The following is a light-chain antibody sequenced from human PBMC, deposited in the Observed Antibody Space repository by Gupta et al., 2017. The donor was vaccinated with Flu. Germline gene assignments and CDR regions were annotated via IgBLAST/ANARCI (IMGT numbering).Light chain of an antibody. J-gene: IGKJ2*01. CDR2: AAF. CDR1: QSISNY. V-gene: IGKV1-39*01. CDR3: QQSDNTPMYT. Sequence: SSLSASVGDRVTITCRASQSISNYLNWYQQKPGEAPKLLISAAFSLQSGVPSRFSGSGSGTDFALTISGRQPEDFATYYCQQSDNTPMYTFGQGTKLEIK.